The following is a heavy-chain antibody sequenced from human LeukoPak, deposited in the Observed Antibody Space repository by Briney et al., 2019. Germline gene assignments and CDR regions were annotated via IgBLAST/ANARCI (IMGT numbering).Heavy chain of an antibody. J-gene: IGHJ3*02. CDR1: GFTFSNYG. CDR2: IWYDGSNK. D-gene: IGHD3-3*01. Sequence: GGSLRLSCAASGFTFSNYGMHWVRQAPGKGLEWVAIIWYDGSNKYYADSVKGRFTISRDNSKNTLYLQVNSLRPEDTAMYYCARWRPIDAFDIWGQGTLVTVSS. CDR3: ARWRPIDAFDI. V-gene: IGHV3-33*01.